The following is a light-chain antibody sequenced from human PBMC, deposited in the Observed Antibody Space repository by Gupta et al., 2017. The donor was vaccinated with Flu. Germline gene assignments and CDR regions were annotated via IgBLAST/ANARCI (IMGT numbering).Light chain of an antibody. CDR2: EVS. CDR1: SSDVGGYNY. Sequence: SALTQPASESGSPGQSITISCTGTSSDVGGYNYVSWYQQHPGKAPTLMIYEVSKRPSGVSTRFSGSKSGNTASLTISGLQAEDEADYYCSSYTSSSTLVFGGGTKLTVL. CDR3: SSYTSSSTLV. V-gene: IGLV2-14*01. J-gene: IGLJ2*01.